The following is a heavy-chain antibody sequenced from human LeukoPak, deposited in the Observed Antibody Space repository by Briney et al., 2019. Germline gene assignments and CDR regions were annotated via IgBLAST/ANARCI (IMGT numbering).Heavy chain of an antibody. CDR1: GFTFSSYA. J-gene: IGHJ4*02. CDR2: ISGSGGST. CDR3: AGLYSSGWLFDY. D-gene: IGHD6-19*01. Sequence: QSGGSLRLSCAASGFTFSSYAMSWVRQAPGKGLEWVSAISGSGGSTYYADSVKGRFTISRDNSKNTLYLQMNSLRAEDTAVCYCAGLYSSGWLFDYWGQGTLVTVSS. V-gene: IGHV3-23*01.